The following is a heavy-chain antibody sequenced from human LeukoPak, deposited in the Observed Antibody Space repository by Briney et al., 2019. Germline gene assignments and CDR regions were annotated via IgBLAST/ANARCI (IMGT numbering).Heavy chain of an antibody. CDR1: GFTFSSYG. V-gene: IGHV3-33*01. J-gene: IGHJ4*02. CDR2: IWYDGSNK. CDR3: ARGNGYSYGYLDY. Sequence: SGGSLRLSCAASGFTFSSYGMHWVRQAPGKGLEWVAVIWYDGSNKYYADSVKGRFTISRDSSKNTLYLQMNSLRAEDTAVYYCARGNGYSYGYLDYWGQGTLVTVSS. D-gene: IGHD5-18*01.